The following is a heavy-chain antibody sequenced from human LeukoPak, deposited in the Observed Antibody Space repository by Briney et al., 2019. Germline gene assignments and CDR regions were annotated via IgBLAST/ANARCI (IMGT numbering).Heavy chain of an antibody. V-gene: IGHV3-23*01. Sequence: GGSLRLSCAASGFTFSSYGMSWVRQAPGKGLEWASAISGSGGSTYYADSVKGRFTISRDNSKNTLYLQMNSLRAEDTAVYYCAKDLGGNPWDSSGYYYPTPFDYWGQGTLVTVSS. J-gene: IGHJ4*02. CDR1: GFTFSSYG. D-gene: IGHD3-22*01. CDR3: AKDLGGNPWDSSGYYYPTPFDY. CDR2: ISGSGGST.